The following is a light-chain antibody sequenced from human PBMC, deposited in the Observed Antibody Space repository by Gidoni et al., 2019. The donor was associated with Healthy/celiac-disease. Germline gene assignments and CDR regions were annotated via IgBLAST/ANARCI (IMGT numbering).Light chain of an antibody. Sequence: SHELTQPPSVSVSPGQTASITCSGDKLGDKYASWYQQRPGQSPVLVIYQDNKRPSGIPERFSGSNSGNTATLTISGTQAMDEADYYCQTWDSSTAVFGGGTKLTVL. J-gene: IGLJ2*01. CDR3: QTWDSSTAV. CDR1: KLGDKY. V-gene: IGLV3-1*01. CDR2: QDN.